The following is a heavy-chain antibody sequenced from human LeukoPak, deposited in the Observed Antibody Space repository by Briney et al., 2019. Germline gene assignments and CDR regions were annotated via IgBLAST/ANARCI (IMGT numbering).Heavy chain of an antibody. Sequence: SETLSLTCTVSGGSIRSGDFYWSWIRQPPGKGLEWIGYVYYSGSTNYNPSLKSRVTISVDTSKNQFSLKLSSVTAADTAVYYCARGDIVVVPAASYGMDVWGQGTTITVSS. J-gene: IGHJ6*02. CDR1: GGSIRSGDFY. CDR3: ARGDIVVVPAASYGMDV. CDR2: VYYSGST. D-gene: IGHD2-2*01. V-gene: IGHV4-30-4*02.